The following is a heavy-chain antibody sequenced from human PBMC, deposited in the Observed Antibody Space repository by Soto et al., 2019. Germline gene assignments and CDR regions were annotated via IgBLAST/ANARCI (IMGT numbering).Heavy chain of an antibody. J-gene: IGHJ4*02. CDR3: ARTQSPYDFWSGYYMF. Sequence: GGSLRLSCAASGFTFSSYAMQWVRQAPGKGLEWVAVISHDATNKYYADSVKGRFTISRDNSKNMVFLQMNSLRPDDTAVYYCARTQSPYDFWSGYYMFWGQGTLVTVSS. CDR1: GFTFSSYA. D-gene: IGHD3-3*01. V-gene: IGHV3-30-3*01. CDR2: ISHDATNK.